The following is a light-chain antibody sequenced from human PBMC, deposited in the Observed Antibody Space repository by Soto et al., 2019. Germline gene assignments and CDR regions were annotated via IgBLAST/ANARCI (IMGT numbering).Light chain of an antibody. CDR1: SSNIASNT. CDR3: AAWDDSLNGPL. J-gene: IGLJ2*01. V-gene: IGLV1-44*01. CDR2: NNN. Sequence: QSVLTQPPSASGTPGQRVTISCSGSSSNIASNTVNWYQQLPGTAPKLLIYNNNHRPSGVLARFSGSKSGTSASLAISGLQSEDEADYYCAAWDDSLNGPLFGGGTKVTVL.